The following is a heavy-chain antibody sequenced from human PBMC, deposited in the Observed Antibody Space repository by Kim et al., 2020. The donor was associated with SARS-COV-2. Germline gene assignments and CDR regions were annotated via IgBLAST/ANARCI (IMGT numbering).Heavy chain of an antibody. CDR3: ARGGWDRYCSGGSCYSFDY. V-gene: IGHV3-30*01. J-gene: IGHJ4*02. Sequence: GRFTISRDNSKNTLDLQMNSMRAEDTAVYYCARGGWDRYCSGGSCYSFDYWGQGTLVTVSS. D-gene: IGHD2-15*01.